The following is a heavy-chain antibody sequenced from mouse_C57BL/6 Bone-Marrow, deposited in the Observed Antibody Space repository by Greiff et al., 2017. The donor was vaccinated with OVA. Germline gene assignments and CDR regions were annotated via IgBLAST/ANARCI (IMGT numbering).Heavy chain of an antibody. V-gene: IGHV14-4*01. J-gene: IGHJ3*01. D-gene: IGHD2-4*01. Sequence: VHVKQSGAELVRPGASVKLSCTASGFNIKDDYMHWVKQRPEQGLAWIGWIDPENGDTEYASKFQGKATITADTSSNTAYLQLSSLTSEDTAVYYCTTDDYGPFAYWGQGTLVTVSA. CDR3: TTDDYGPFAY. CDR2: IDPENGDT. CDR1: GFNIKDDY.